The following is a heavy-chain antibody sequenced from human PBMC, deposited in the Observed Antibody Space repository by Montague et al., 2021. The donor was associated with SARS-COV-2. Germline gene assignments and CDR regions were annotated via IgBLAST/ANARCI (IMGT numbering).Heavy chain of an antibody. D-gene: IGHD4-23*01. Sequence: SETLSLTCTVSGVSITTYYWSWIRQPPGKGLEWIGYIYYSGSTYYTPSLKSRVSFSVDASKNEFSLRLSSVSAADTAVYYCARGGADYGDNPFDFWGQGTLVTVSS. CDR1: GVSITTYY. J-gene: IGHJ4*02. V-gene: IGHV4-59*01. CDR3: ARGGADYGDNPFDF. CDR2: IYYSGST.